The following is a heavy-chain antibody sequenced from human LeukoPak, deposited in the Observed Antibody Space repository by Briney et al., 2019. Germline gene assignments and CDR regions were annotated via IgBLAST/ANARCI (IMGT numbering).Heavy chain of an antibody. CDR2: IDHSGIT. Sequence: KPSETLSLTCAVYGGPFNTYYYNWIRQSPGKGLEWIGEIDHSGITHYNPSLKSRVTMSIDTSKSQFSLTMNSVTAADTAVYYCARARCSGASCYPNLFDPWGQGTLVTVSS. V-gene: IGHV4-34*01. D-gene: IGHD2-15*01. J-gene: IGHJ5*02. CDR1: GGPFNTYY. CDR3: ARARCSGASCYPNLFDP.